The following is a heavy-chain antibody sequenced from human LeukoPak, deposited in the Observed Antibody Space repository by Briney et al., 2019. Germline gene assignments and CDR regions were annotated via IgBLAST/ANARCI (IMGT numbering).Heavy chain of an antibody. J-gene: IGHJ4*02. D-gene: IGHD1-26*01. CDR1: GFTFSSSS. V-gene: IGHV3-21*01. CDR3: ARNGGSYYFDF. CDR2: ISSSSNFI. Sequence: PGGSLRLSCAASGFTFSSSSMNWVRQAPGKGLEWVSSISSSSNFIYYADSLKGRLTISRDNAKNSLYLQMNSLRAEDTAVYYCARNGGSYYFDFWGQGTLVTVSS.